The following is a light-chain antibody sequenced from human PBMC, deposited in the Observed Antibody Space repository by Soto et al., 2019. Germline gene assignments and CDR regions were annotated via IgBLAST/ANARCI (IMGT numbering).Light chain of an antibody. CDR1: SSDVGGYNY. CDR2: EVS. CDR3: SSYAGSNNLV. J-gene: IGLJ3*02. Sequence: QSALTQPPSASGSPGQSVTISCTGTSSDVGGYNYVSWYQQHPGKAPKLMIYEVSKRPSGVPDRFSGSKSGNTASLTVSGVQAEDEADYYGSSYAGSNNLVFGGGTKVTVL. V-gene: IGLV2-8*01.